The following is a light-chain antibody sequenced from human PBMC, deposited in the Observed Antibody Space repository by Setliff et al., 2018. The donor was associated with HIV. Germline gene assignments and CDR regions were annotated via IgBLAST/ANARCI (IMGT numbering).Light chain of an antibody. CDR1: SNDVGGHNC. CDR3: SSYTSSFTYV. V-gene: IGLV2-14*03. Sequence: QSVLTQPTSVSGSPGQSVTISCTGTSNDVGGHNCVSWYQQYPGKAPTLLIFGVTNRPAGVSFRFGGSKSGNTASLTISGLQAEDEADYYCSSYTSSFTYVFGSGTKVTVL. CDR2: GVT. J-gene: IGLJ1*01.